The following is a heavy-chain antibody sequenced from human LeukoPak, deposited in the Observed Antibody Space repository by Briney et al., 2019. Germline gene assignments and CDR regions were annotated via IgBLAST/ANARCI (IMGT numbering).Heavy chain of an antibody. CDR1: GYTFTSYD. Sequence: ASVKVSCKASGYTFTSYDINWVRQATGQGLEWMGWMNPNSGNTGYAQKFQGRVTMTRNTSISTAYMELSSLRSEDTAVYYCARVGSSSWYSRFDPWGQGILVTVSS. V-gene: IGHV1-8*01. CDR3: ARVGSSSWYSRFDP. D-gene: IGHD6-13*01. J-gene: IGHJ5*02. CDR2: MNPNSGNT.